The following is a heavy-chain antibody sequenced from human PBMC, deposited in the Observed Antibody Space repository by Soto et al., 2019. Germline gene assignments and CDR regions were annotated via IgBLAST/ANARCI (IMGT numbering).Heavy chain of an antibody. V-gene: IGHV4-39*07. CDR1: GGSISSSSYY. D-gene: IGHD2-2*01. CDR3: ARDLTYDNWFDP. Sequence: PSETLSLTCTVSGGSISSSSYYWGWIRQPPGKGLEWIGSIYYSGSTYYNPSLKSRVTMFVDTSKNQFSLKLSSVTAADTAVYYCARDLTYDNWFDPWGQGTLVTVSS. CDR2: IYYSGST. J-gene: IGHJ5*02.